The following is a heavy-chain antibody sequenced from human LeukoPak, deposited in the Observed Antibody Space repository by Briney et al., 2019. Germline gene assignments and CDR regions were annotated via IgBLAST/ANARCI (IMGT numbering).Heavy chain of an antibody. J-gene: IGHJ4*02. CDR3: ARDSVDTAIAFDY. D-gene: IGHD5-18*01. V-gene: IGHV3-30*03. Sequence: GGSLRLSCAASGFTFSSYGMHWVRQAPGKGLEWVAVISYDGSNKYYADSVKGRFTISRDNSKNTLYLQMNSLRAEDTAVYYCARDSVDTAIAFDYWGQGTLVTVSS. CDR2: ISYDGSNK. CDR1: GFTFSSYG.